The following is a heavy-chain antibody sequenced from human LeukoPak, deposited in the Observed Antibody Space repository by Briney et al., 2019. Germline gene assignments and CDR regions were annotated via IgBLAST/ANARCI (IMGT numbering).Heavy chain of an antibody. CDR1: GFTFSSYS. Sequence: GGSLRLSCAASGFTFSSYSMNWVRQAPGKGLEWVSSISSSSSYIYYADSVKGRFTISRDNAKNSLYLQMNSLRAEDTAVYYCARSAAYDGNSEGDYWGQGTLVTVSS. CDR3: ARSAAYDGNSEGDY. V-gene: IGHV3-21*01. CDR2: ISSSSSYI. D-gene: IGHD4-23*01. J-gene: IGHJ4*02.